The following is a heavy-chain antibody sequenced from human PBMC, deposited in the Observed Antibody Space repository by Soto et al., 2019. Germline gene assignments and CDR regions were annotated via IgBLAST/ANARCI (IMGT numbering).Heavy chain of an antibody. D-gene: IGHD4-17*01. J-gene: IGHJ3*01. Sequence: EMQLVESGGGLVQPGGSLRLSCVTSGFTLSSYAMFWVRQAPGRGLEYVSVISSKGDNTYYADSVKGRFTISRDISKNTLYLQMDSLRTEDMGVYYCARRFHGDYVFDAFDLWGQGTMVSVSS. CDR3: ARRFHGDYVFDAFDL. CDR1: GFTLSSYA. CDR2: ISSKGDNT. V-gene: IGHV3-64*07.